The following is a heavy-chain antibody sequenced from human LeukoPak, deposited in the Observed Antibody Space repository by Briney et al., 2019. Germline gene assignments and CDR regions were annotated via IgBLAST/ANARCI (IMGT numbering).Heavy chain of an antibody. J-gene: IGHJ4*02. CDR1: GGSIDSYY. Sequence: PSETLSLTCTVSGGSIDSYYWSSIRQPPGKGLERIGYIYYTGSTEYHPSLKSRVTISLDTSKNQFSLKLTSVTAADTAVYYCARVYQSAEYYFDYWGQGNLVSVSS. D-gene: IGHD2-2*01. CDR3: ARVYQSAEYYFDY. V-gene: IGHV4-59*01. CDR2: IYYTGST.